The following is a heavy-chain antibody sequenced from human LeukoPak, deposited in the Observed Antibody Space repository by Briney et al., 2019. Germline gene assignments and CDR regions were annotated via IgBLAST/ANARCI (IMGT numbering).Heavy chain of an antibody. CDR2: ISSGSGYI. CDR3: ARDLGGDYRFDY. V-gene: IGHV3-21*01. D-gene: IGHD4-17*01. Sequence: GRSLRLSCAASEFTFSTYSMNWVRQAPGKGLEWVSSISSGSGYIFYADSVKGRFTISRDNAKNSLYLQMNSLRAEDTAVYYCARDLGGDYRFDYWGQGTLVTASS. J-gene: IGHJ4*02. CDR1: EFTFSTYS.